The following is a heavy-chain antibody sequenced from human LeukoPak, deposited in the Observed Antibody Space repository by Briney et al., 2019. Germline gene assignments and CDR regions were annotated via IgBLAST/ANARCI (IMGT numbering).Heavy chain of an antibody. V-gene: IGHV4-59*12. Sequence: SETLSLTCTVSGGSISSYYWSWIRQPPGKGLEWIGYIYYSGSTNYNPSLKSRVTISVDTSKNQFSLKLSSVTAADTAVYYCARGNATAHAHYYYMDVWGKGTTVTVSS. CDR2: IYYSGST. D-gene: IGHD5-18*01. CDR3: ARGNATAHAHYYYMDV. J-gene: IGHJ6*03. CDR1: GGSISSYY.